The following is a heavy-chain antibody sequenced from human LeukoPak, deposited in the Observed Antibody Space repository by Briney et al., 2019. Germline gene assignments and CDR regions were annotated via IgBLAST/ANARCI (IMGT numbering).Heavy chain of an antibody. V-gene: IGHV4-39*01. Sequence: SETLSLTCTVSGGSISSSTHSWGWIRQPPGKGLEWIGSFRYSGSTYHNPSLESRITISVDTSKNQFFLKLSSVTAADTAVYYCARLEWRYDYWGQGTLVTVSS. CDR2: FRYSGST. CDR1: GGSISSSTHS. D-gene: IGHD2-15*01. J-gene: IGHJ4*02. CDR3: ARLEWRYDY.